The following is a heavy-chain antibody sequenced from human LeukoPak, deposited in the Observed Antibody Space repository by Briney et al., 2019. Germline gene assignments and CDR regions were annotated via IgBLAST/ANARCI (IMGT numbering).Heavy chain of an antibody. V-gene: IGHV3-53*01. CDR1: GFTVSSNY. CDR2: IYSGGST. D-gene: IGHD6-13*01. CDR3: ARGGSSSWYVISYFDY. Sequence: GGSLRLSCAASGFTVSSNYMSWVRKAPGKGLEWVSVIYSGGSTYYADSVKGRFTISRDNSKNTLYLQMNSLRAEDTAVYYCARGGSSSWYVISYFDYWGLGTLVTVSS. J-gene: IGHJ4*02.